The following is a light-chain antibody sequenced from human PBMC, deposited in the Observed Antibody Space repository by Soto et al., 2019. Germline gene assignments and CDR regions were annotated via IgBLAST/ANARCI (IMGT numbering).Light chain of an antibody. CDR1: QSVSSSY. J-gene: IGKJ2*02. Sequence: EIVLTQSPGTLSLSPGERATLSCRASQSVSSSYLAWYQQKPGQAPRLLIYGASSRATGIPDRFSGSGSGRDFTLTISRLEPEDFATYYCLQDYNYPRTFGQGTKLEIK. CDR2: GAS. CDR3: LQDYNYPRT. V-gene: IGKV3-20*01.